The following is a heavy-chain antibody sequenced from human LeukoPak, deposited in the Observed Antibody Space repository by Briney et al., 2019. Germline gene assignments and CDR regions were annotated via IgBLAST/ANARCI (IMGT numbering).Heavy chain of an antibody. J-gene: IGHJ5*02. CDR1: GFTFSSYG. CDR3: AKERVSYSSSSGTGP. V-gene: IGHV3-30*02. CDR2: IRNDGNNK. Sequence: PGGSLRVSCAASGFTFSSYGMHWVRQAPGKGLEWVAFIRNDGNNKYYADFVKGRFTISRDNSKNTLFLQMNSLRAEDTAVYYRAKERVSYSSSSGTGPWGQGTLVTVSS. D-gene: IGHD6-6*01.